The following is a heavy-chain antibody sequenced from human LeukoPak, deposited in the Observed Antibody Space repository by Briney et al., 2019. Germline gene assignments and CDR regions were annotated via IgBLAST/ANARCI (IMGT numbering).Heavy chain of an antibody. V-gene: IGHV1-18*01. J-gene: IGHJ5*02. Sequence: ASVKVSCKASGYTFTSYGISWVRQAPGQGLEWMGWISAYNGNTNYAQKLQGRVTMTTDTSTSTAYMELRSLRSDDTAVYYCARYCSGGSCYHNWFDPWGQGTLVTVS. CDR1: GYTFTSYG. CDR2: ISAYNGNT. CDR3: ARYCSGGSCYHNWFDP. D-gene: IGHD2-15*01.